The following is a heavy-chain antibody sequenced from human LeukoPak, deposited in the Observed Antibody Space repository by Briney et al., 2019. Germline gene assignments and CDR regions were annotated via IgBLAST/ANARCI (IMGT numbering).Heavy chain of an antibody. CDR1: GFTFSSYG. Sequence: GRSLRLSCAASGFTFSSYGMHWVRQAPGKGLEGVAVISYDGSNKYYADSVKGRFTISRDNSKNTLYLQMNSLRAEDTAVYYCAKDYAYSGYDGEGAFDIWGQGTMVTVSS. J-gene: IGHJ3*02. CDR2: ISYDGSNK. V-gene: IGHV3-30*18. D-gene: IGHD5-12*01. CDR3: AKDYAYSGYDGEGAFDI.